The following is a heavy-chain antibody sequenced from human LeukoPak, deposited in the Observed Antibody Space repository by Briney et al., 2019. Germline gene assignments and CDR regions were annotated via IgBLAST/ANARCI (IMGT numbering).Heavy chain of an antibody. CDR3: ARGYYDILTASRGNWFDP. Sequence: PSETLSLTCTVSGGSISSYYWSWIRQPPGKGLEWIGYIYYSGSTNYNPSLKSRVTISVDTSKNQFSLKLSSVTAADTAVYYCARGYYDILTASRGNWFDPWGQGTLVTVSS. CDR2: IYYSGST. V-gene: IGHV4-59*01. D-gene: IGHD3-9*01. CDR1: GGSISSYY. J-gene: IGHJ5*02.